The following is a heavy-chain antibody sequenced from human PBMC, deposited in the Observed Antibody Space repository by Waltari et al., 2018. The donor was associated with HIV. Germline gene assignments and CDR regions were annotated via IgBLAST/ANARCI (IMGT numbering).Heavy chain of an antibody. CDR3: AKGSAPGNFDY. Sequence: QVQLVESGGGVVQPGRSLRLSCAASGFTFSSYGMNWVRQAPGKGLEWVAVISYDGSNKYYADSVKGRFTISRDNSKNTLYLQMNSLRAEDTAVYYCAKGSAPGNFDYWGQGTLVTVSS. J-gene: IGHJ4*02. D-gene: IGHD6-13*01. V-gene: IGHV3-30*18. CDR1: GFTFSSYG. CDR2: ISYDGSNK.